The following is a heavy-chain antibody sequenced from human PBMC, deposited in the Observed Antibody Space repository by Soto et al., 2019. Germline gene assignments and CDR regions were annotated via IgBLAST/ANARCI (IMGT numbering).Heavy chain of an antibody. CDR3: ARELWFGEDYYGKDV. J-gene: IGHJ6*02. CDR1: GGSISSGGYY. D-gene: IGHD3-10*01. CDR2: IYYSGST. V-gene: IGHV4-31*03. Sequence: PSETLSLTCTVSGGSISSGGYYWSWIRQHPGKGLEWIGYIYYSGSTYYNPSLKSRVTISVDTSKNQFSLKLSSVTAADTAVYYCARELWFGEDYYGKDVWGQGTTVTVSS.